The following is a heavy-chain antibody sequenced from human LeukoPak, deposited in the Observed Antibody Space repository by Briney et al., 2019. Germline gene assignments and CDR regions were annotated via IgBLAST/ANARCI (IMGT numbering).Heavy chain of an antibody. V-gene: IGHV3-20*04. CDR1: GCTIDDYG. CDR3: ARDQGVGATYYYYYMDV. Sequence: GGSLRLSCAASGCTIDDYGKNWVRQAPWKGLEWVSGINRNGGGTGYADSVKGRFTISRDNAKNSLYLQMNSLRAEDTALYYCARDQGVGATYYYYYMDVWGKGTTVTVSS. D-gene: IGHD1-26*01. J-gene: IGHJ6*03. CDR2: INRNGGGT.